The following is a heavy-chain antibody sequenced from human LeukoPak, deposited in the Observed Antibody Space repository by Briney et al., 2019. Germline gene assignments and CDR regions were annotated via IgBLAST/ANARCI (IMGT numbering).Heavy chain of an antibody. CDR1: GGTFSSYA. CDR3: ARSRASGYSSSWYRSSAFDI. J-gene: IGHJ3*02. Sequence: ASVKVSCKASGGTFSSYAISWVRQAPGQGLEWMGGIIPIFGTANYAQKFQGRVTITADESTSTAYMELSSLRSEDTAVYYCARSRASGYSSSWYRSSAFDIWGQGTMVTVSS. V-gene: IGHV1-69*13. D-gene: IGHD6-13*01. CDR2: IIPIFGTA.